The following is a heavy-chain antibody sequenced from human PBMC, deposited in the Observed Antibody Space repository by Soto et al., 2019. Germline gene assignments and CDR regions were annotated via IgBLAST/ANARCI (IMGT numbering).Heavy chain of an antibody. Sequence: SETLSLTCTVSGGSFNNHYWNWIRQSPGKGLEWIGFIYYSGSTYYNPSLKSRVTISVDTSKNQFSLKLSSVTAADMAVYYCAGGSGSYSYTDVWGKGPTVTVSS. D-gene: IGHD3-10*01. J-gene: IGHJ6*04. CDR2: IYYSGST. CDR1: GGSFNNHY. V-gene: IGHV4-59*06. CDR3: AGGSGSYSYTDV.